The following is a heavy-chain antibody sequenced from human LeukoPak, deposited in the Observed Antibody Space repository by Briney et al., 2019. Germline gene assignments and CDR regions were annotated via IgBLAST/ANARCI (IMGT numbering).Heavy chain of an antibody. V-gene: IGHV4-39*07. CDR2: IYYSGST. J-gene: IGHJ6*02. CDR3: ARGGYYYGSSYGMDV. Sequence: SETLSLTCTVSGGSISSSSYYWGWIRQPPGKGLEWIGSIYYSGSTYYNPSLKSRVTISVDTSKNQFSLKLSSVTAADTAVYYCARGGYYYGSSYGMDVWGQGTTVTVSS. D-gene: IGHD3-10*01. CDR1: GGSISSSSYY.